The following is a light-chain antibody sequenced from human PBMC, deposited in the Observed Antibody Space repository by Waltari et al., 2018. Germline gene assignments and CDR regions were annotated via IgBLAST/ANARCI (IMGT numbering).Light chain of an antibody. Sequence: DIQMTQSSSSVSASVGDRVTITCRASQDISTWLAWYQQKPVKAPKRLIYAASSLQSGVPSRFSGSGSGTDFALTISSLQPEDFATYYCQQANSFPTFGGGTKVEIK. CDR3: QQANSFPT. J-gene: IGKJ4*01. CDR1: QDISTW. V-gene: IGKV1-12*01. CDR2: AAS.